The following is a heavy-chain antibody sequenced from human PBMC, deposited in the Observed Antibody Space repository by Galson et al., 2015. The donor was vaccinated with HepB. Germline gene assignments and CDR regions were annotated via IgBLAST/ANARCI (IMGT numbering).Heavy chain of an antibody. D-gene: IGHD4-17*01. CDR1: GYIFTTYY. CDR2: VDPSGGSR. J-gene: IGHJ6*03. V-gene: IGHV1-46*01. Sequence: SVKVSCKASGYIFTTYYMHWVRQAPGQGLEWLGIVDPSGGSRSNAQKFQGRVTMTSDPSTSTVYMELSSLTSEDTAVYFCARDGSLNTVTMGYMDVWGTGTTVTVSS. CDR3: ARDGSLNTVTMGYMDV.